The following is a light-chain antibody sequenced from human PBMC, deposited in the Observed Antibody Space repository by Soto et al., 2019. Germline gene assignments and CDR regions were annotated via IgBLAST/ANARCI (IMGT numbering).Light chain of an antibody. CDR3: PQYGSSVT. V-gene: IGKV3-20*01. CDR2: DAS. CDR1: QSVRSRY. J-gene: IGKJ4*01. Sequence: DIVLTQSPGTLSLSPGERATLSCRASQSVRSRYLAWYQQKAGQAPRLLIYDASRRATGIPDRFSGSGSGTDFTVTISRLEPEEFAVYYCPQYGSSVTFGGGTKVEIK.